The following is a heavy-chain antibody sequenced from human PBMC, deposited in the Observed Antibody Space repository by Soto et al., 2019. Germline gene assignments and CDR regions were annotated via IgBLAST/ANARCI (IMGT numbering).Heavy chain of an antibody. CDR3: ARDSFWSGYPFDY. CDR2: IYYSGST. CDR1: GGSISSGGYY. V-gene: IGHV4-31*03. Sequence: SETLSLTCTVSGGSISSGGYYWSWIRQHPGKGLEWIGYIYYSGSTYYNPSLKSRVTISVDTSKNQFSLKLSSVTAADTAVYYFARDSFWSGYPFDYWGQATLVTVSS. D-gene: IGHD3-3*01. J-gene: IGHJ4*02.